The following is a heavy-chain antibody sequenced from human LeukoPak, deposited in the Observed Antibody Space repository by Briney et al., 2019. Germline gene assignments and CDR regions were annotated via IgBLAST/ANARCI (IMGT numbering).Heavy chain of an antibody. CDR1: GFTFSSYS. CDR3: AREYSGYDAVDY. J-gene: IGHJ4*02. V-gene: IGHV3-21*01. CDR2: ISSSSSYI. Sequence: GGSLRLSCAASGFTFSSYSMNWVRQAPGKGLEWVSSISSSSSYIYYADSVKGRFTISRDNAKNSLYLQMNSLRAEDTAVYYCAREYSGYDAVDYWGQGTLVAVSS. D-gene: IGHD5-12*01.